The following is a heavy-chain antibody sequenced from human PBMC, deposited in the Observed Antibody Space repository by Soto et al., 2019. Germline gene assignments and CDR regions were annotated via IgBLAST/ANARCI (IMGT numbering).Heavy chain of an antibody. J-gene: IGHJ6*02. CDR1: GGSISSSSYY. Sequence: SETLSLTCTVSGGSISSSSYYWGWIRQPPGKGLEWIGSIYYSGSTYYNPSLKSRVTISVDTSKNQFSLKLSSVTAADTAVYYCASLDYSNYYYYYGMDVWGQGTTVTVSS. CDR3: ASLDYSNYYYYYGMDV. V-gene: IGHV4-39*07. D-gene: IGHD4-4*01. CDR2: IYYSGST.